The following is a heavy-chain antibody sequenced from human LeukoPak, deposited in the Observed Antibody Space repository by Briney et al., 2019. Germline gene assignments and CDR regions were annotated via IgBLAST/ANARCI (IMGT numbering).Heavy chain of an antibody. V-gene: IGHV1-18*01. D-gene: IGHD3-10*01. CDR2: ISGYNGNT. J-gene: IGHJ5*02. Sequence: ASVKVSCKASGYSFSSYGISWVRQAPGQGLEWMGWISGYNGNTNYAQNLQGRVTMTTDTSTSTAYMELTSLTSDDTAVYYCARDARRFRITKIRDGFDLWGQGTLVTVSS. CDR3: ARDARRFRITKIRDGFDL. CDR1: GYSFSSYG.